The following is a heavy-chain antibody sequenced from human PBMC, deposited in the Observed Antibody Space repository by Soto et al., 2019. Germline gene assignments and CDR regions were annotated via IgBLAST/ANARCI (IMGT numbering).Heavy chain of an antibody. V-gene: IGHV3-11*01. CDR1: GFTFSDYY. J-gene: IGHJ6*02. CDR3: ARIYPVTTLAARNGMDV. D-gene: IGHD4-17*01. Sequence: GGSLRLSCAASGFTFSDYYMSWIRQAPGKGLEWVSYISSSGSTIYYADSVKGRFTISRDNAKDSLYLQMNSLRAEDTAVYYCARIYPVTTLAARNGMDVWGQGTTVTVSS. CDR2: ISSSGSTI.